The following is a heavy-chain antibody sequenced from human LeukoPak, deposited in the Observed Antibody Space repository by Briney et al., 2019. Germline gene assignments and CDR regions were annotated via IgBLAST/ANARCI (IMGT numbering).Heavy chain of an antibody. Sequence: PSETLSLTCAVYGGSFSGYYWSWIRQPPGKGLEWIGSIYYSGSTYYNPSLKSRVTISVDTSKNQFSLKLSSVTAADTAVYYCARHGGTWFDPWGQGTLVTVSS. CDR1: GGSFSGYY. V-gene: IGHV4-34*01. CDR2: IYYSGST. J-gene: IGHJ5*02. D-gene: IGHD3-16*01. CDR3: ARHGGTWFDP.